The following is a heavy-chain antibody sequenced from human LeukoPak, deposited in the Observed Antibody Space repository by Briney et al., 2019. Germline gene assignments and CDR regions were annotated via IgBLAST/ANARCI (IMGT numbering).Heavy chain of an antibody. J-gene: IGHJ6*03. CDR1: GFTFSSYS. D-gene: IGHD2-15*01. CDR3: ARAYCGSSSCYPNNYYMDV. V-gene: IGHV3-21*01. Sequence: PGGSLRLSCAASGFTFSSYSMSWVRQAPGKGLEWVSSISSSSTYIYYADSVKGRFTISRDSAKNSLYLQMNSLRAEDTAVYYCARAYCGSSSCYPNNYYMDVWGKGATVTVSS. CDR2: ISSSSTYI.